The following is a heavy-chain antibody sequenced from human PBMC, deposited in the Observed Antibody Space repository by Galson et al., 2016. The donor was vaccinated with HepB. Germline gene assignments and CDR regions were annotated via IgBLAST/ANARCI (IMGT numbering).Heavy chain of an antibody. Sequence: WIGSIYHSGSTYYNPSLKSRVTISVATSKNQFSLKLSSVTAADTAVYYCARGIAAAGTGLDYWGQGTLVTVSS. V-gene: IGHV4-38-2*02. D-gene: IGHD6-13*01. CDR3: ARGIAAAGTGLDY. J-gene: IGHJ4*02. CDR2: IYHSGST.